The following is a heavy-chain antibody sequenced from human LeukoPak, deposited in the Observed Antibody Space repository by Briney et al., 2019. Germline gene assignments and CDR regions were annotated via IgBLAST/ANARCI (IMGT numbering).Heavy chain of an antibody. Sequence: PGGSLRLSCAASGFTVSSNYMSWVRQAPGKGLEWVSVIYSGDNTYYADSVKGRFTISRDNSKNTVYLQMNSLRAEDTAVYYCARGKWNYPFDYCGQGTLVTVSS. D-gene: IGHD1-7*01. CDR2: IYSGDNT. J-gene: IGHJ4*02. V-gene: IGHV3-53*01. CDR1: GFTVSSNY. CDR3: ARGKWNYPFDY.